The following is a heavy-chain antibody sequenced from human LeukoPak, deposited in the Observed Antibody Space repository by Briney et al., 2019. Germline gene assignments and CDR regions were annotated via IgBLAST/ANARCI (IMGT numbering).Heavy chain of an antibody. CDR1: GFTFSSYA. Sequence: GGSLRLSCAASGFTFSSYAMSWVRQAPGKGLEWVSAISGSGGSTYYADSVKGRFTISRDNSKNTLYLQMNSLRAEDTAVYYCAKDSPLIAVAGTFFDYWGLGTLVTVSS. D-gene: IGHD6-19*01. CDR2: ISGSGGST. CDR3: AKDSPLIAVAGTFFDY. V-gene: IGHV3-23*01. J-gene: IGHJ4*02.